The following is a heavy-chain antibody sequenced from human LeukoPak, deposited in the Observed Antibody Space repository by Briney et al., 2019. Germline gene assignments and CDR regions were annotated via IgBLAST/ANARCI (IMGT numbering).Heavy chain of an antibody. V-gene: IGHV4-61*02. CDR1: GGSISSGSYY. D-gene: IGHD5-24*01. CDR2: INTSGST. CDR3: AREGRHGYNGGPVDY. Sequence: KPSETLSLTCTVSGGSISSGSYYWSWIRQPAGKGLEWIGRINTSGSTNYNPSFEILVTISVDTSKNQFSLRLSSVTAADTAVYYCAREGRHGYNGGPVDYWGQGTLVTVSS. J-gene: IGHJ4*02.